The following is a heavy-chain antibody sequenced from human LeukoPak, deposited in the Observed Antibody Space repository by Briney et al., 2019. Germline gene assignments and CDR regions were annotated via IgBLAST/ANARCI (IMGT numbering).Heavy chain of an antibody. Sequence: PGGSLRLSCAASGFTFSDYYMSWIRQAPGKGLEWVSYISSSGSTIYYADPVKGRFTISRDNAKNSLYLQMNSLRAEDTAVYYCARETPGYYDSSGLDIWGQGTMVTVSS. J-gene: IGHJ3*02. CDR2: ISSSGSTI. D-gene: IGHD3-22*01. CDR3: ARETPGYYDSSGLDI. V-gene: IGHV3-11*01. CDR1: GFTFSDYY.